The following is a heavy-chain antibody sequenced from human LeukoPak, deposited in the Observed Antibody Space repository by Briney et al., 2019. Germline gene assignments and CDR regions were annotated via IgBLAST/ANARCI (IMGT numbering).Heavy chain of an antibody. V-gene: IGHV3-23*01. Sequence: PGGSLRLSCAASGFTFSNYAMGWVRQAPGKGLEWVSAFSNSGGSTYYADSVKGRFTISRDNSKNTLYLQMNSLRAEDTAVYYCAKVIPPGLRFPYFDNWGQGTLVTVSS. J-gene: IGHJ4*02. CDR1: GFTFSNYA. D-gene: IGHD4-17*01. CDR2: FSNSGGST. CDR3: AKVIPPGLRFPYFDN.